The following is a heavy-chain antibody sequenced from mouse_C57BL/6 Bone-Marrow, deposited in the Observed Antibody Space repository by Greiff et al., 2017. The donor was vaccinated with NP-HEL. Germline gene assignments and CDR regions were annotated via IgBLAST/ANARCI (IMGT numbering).Heavy chain of an antibody. CDR3: TRGGYYVLYAMDY. Sequence: EVKLMESGVGLVKPGGSLKLSCAASGFTFSSYAMSWVRQTPEKRLEWVAYISSGGDYIYYADTVKGRFTISRDNARNTLYLQMSSLKSEDTAMYYCTRGGYYVLYAMDYWGQGTSVTVSS. CDR1: GFTFSSYA. J-gene: IGHJ4*01. CDR2: ISSGGDYI. D-gene: IGHD1-1*01. V-gene: IGHV5-9-1*02.